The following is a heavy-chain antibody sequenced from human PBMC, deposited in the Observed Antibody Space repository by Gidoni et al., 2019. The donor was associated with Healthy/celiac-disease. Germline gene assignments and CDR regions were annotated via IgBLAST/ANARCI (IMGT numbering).Heavy chain of an antibody. CDR3: TTDILVVVNIADYYYGMDV. J-gene: IGHJ6*02. CDR1: GFTFSNAW. Sequence: EVQLVESGGGLVKPGGSLRLSCAASGFTFSNAWMSWVRQAPGKGLEWVGRIKSKTDGGTTDYAAPVKGRFTISRDDSKNTLYLQMNSLKTEDTAVYYCTTDILVVVNIADYYYGMDVWGQGTTVTVSS. CDR2: IKSKTDGGTT. V-gene: IGHV3-15*01. D-gene: IGHD3-22*01.